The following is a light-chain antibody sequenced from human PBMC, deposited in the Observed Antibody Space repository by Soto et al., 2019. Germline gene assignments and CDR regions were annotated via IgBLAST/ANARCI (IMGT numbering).Light chain of an antibody. CDR1: QDIRKY. Sequence: DVQMTQSPSSLSASIGDRVTITCQASQDIRKYLNWYQQKPGKAPALLIHDASNFETGVPSRFSGSGSGTLFTFTISSLQPEDIATYYCQQYDKLVTFGRGTKV. CDR2: DAS. CDR3: QQYDKLVT. J-gene: IGKJ1*01. V-gene: IGKV1-33*01.